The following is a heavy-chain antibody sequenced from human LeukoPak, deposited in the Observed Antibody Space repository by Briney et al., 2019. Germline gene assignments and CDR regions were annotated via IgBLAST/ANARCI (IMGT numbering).Heavy chain of an antibody. Sequence: GGSLRLSCAASGFTFSSYSMNWVRQAPGKGLEWVSSISSSSSYIYYADSVKGRFTISRDNSKNTLYLQMNSLRAEDTAVYYCAKFYRPATGPLGYWGQGTLVTVSS. J-gene: IGHJ4*02. CDR3: AKFYRPATGPLGY. CDR1: GFTFSSYS. D-gene: IGHD2/OR15-2a*01. V-gene: IGHV3-21*01. CDR2: ISSSSSYI.